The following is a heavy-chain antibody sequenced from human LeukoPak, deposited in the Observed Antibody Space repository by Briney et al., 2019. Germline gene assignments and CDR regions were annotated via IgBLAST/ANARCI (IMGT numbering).Heavy chain of an antibody. D-gene: IGHD4-17*01. V-gene: IGHV1-46*01. J-gene: IGHJ6*02. CDR2: INPSGGST. Sequence: GASVKVSCKASGYTFTSYYMHWVRQAPGQGLEWMGIINPSGGSTSYAQKFQGRVTMTRDTSTSTVYMELSSLRSGDTAVYYCASLTTVTTYDVYYYGMDVWGQGTTVTVSS. CDR1: GYTFTSYY. CDR3: ASLTTVTTYDVYYYGMDV.